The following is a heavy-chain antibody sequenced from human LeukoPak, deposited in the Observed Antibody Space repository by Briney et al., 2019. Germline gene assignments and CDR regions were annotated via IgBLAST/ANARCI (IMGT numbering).Heavy chain of an antibody. CDR2: MSYDGSIK. V-gene: IGHV3-30-3*01. CDR3: AREESSRSFDC. J-gene: IGHJ4*02. Sequence: GGSLTLSCAAYGFTFSNYAMHWLRQAPGKGLEGVAVMSYDGSIKYYADSVKGRFTVSRDNSKNTLYLQMSSLKAADTAVYYCAREESSRSFDCWGQGTLVTVSS. CDR1: GFTFSNYA. D-gene: IGHD2-15*01.